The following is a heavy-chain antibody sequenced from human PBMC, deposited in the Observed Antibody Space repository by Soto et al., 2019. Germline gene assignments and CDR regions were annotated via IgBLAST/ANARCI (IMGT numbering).Heavy chain of an antibody. D-gene: IGHD1-26*01. Sequence: QVQLQESGPGLVKPSETLSLTCTVSGGSIMSATYYWGWIRQPPGKGLEWIGRIYYSGDTYYNPSLKSRLIVSVDTSKNQFSLKLTSVTAADTAFYYCARLATGWSYYEAAFDIWGQGTMVTVSS. CDR3: ARLATGWSYYEAAFDI. J-gene: IGHJ3*02. CDR1: GGSIMSATYY. V-gene: IGHV4-39*01. CDR2: IYYSGDT.